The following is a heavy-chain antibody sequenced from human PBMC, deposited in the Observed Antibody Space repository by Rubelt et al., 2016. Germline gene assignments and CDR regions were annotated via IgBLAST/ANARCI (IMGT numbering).Heavy chain of an antibody. V-gene: IGHV4-34*01. CDR3: ASAGGLEPFDY. J-gene: IGHJ4*02. CDR1: GGSFSGYY. Sequence: QVQLQQWGAGLLKPSETLSLTCAVYGGSFSGYYWSWIRQPPGKGLEWIGSIYYSGSTYYNPSLKSRVTISVDTSKNQFSLKLSSVTAADTAVYYCASAGGLEPFDYWGQGTLVTVSS. D-gene: IGHD3-16*01. CDR2: IYYSGST.